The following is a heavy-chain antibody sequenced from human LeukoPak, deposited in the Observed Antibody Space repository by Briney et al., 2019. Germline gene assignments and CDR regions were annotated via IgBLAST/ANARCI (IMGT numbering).Heavy chain of an antibody. CDR2: ISSSGSTI. CDR3: ARDLGELSHDY. CDR1: GFPFSSYE. J-gene: IGHJ4*02. D-gene: IGHD3-16*02. V-gene: IGHV3-48*03. Sequence: GGSLRLSCAASGFPFSSYEMNWVRQAPGKGLEWVSYISSSGSTIYYADSVKGRFTISRDNAKNSLYLQMNSLRAEDTAVYYCARDLGELSHDYWGQGTLVSVSS.